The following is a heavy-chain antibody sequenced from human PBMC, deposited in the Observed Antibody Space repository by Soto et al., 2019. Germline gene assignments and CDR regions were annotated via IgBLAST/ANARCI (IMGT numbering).Heavy chain of an antibody. CDR3: ARSPSTSTIGTFDI. V-gene: IGHV4-4*07. D-gene: IGHD3-3*02. CDR1: GGAISAFY. J-gene: IGHJ3*02. Sequence: QVQLQESGPGLVKPSETLSLTCTVSGGAISAFYWNWVRQSAGKGLEWIGRIYASGHTIYNPSLESRVIMSVDTSKHQFSLRLNSVTAADTAVYYCARSPSTSTIGTFDIWGQGTMVTVSS. CDR2: IYASGHT.